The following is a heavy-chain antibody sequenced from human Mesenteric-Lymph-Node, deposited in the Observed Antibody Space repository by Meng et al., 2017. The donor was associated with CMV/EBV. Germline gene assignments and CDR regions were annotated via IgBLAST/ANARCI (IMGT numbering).Heavy chain of an antibody. CDR3: ARARYIAAAPDY. D-gene: IGHD6-13*01. J-gene: IGHJ4*02. CDR2: TGSSGTTI. CDR1: GFIFSNYE. V-gene: IGHV3-48*03. Sequence: GESLKISCAASGFIFSNYEMNWVRQAPGKGLEWVSNTGSSGTTIYYADSVKGRFTISRDNAKNSLYLQMNSLRAEDTAVYYCARARYIAAAPDYWGQGTLVTVSS.